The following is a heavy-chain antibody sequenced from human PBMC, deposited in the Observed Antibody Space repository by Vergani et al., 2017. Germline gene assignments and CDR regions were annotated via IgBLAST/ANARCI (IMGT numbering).Heavy chain of an antibody. Sequence: EVQLVESGGGLVKPGGSLRLSCAASGFTFSSYSMNWVRQAPGKGLEWVSSISSSSSYIYYADSVKGRFTISRDNAKNSLYLQMNSLRAEDTAVYYCARDPGGAAAGTQDAFDIWGQGTMVTVSS. CDR1: GFTFSSYS. D-gene: IGHD6-13*01. CDR3: ARDPGGAAAGTQDAFDI. J-gene: IGHJ3*02. CDR2: ISSSSSYI. V-gene: IGHV3-21*01.